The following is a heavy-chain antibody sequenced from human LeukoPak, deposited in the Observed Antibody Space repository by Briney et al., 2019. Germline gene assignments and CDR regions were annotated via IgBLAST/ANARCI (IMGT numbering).Heavy chain of an antibody. D-gene: IGHD5-24*01. J-gene: IGHJ4*02. CDR1: GYSISSGYY. Sequence: SETLSLTCTVSGYSISSGYYWGWIRQPPGKGLEWIGTIYHSGSTYYNPSLKSRVTISVDTSKNQFSLKLSSATAADTAVYYCARDWRQGMATTFGPVDYWGQGTLVTVSS. CDR2: IYHSGST. V-gene: IGHV4-38-2*02. CDR3: ARDWRQGMATTFGPVDY.